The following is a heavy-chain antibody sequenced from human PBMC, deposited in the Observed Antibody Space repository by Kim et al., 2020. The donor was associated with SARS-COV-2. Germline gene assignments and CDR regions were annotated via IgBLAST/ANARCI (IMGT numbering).Heavy chain of an antibody. CDR2: SAI. J-gene: IGHJ4*02. V-gene: IGHV3-11*04. CDR3: ARARGFGDN. D-gene: IGHD3-10*01. Sequence: SAIYYADSAKCRFTIPRDNAKNSPYQQMNRLRAEDTAVYYCARARGFGDNWGPGTLVTVSS.